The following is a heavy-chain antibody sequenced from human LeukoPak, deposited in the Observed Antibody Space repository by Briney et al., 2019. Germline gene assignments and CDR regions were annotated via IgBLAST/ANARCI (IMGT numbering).Heavy chain of an antibody. CDR1: GLIFSSYG. J-gene: IGHJ4*02. CDR2: IQYDGSVK. V-gene: IGHV3-30*02. CDR3: AKDTEQTIGSTGY. D-gene: IGHD2-8*02. Sequence: GGSLRLSCAASGLIFSSYGMHWVRQAPGKGLEWVAFIQYDGSVKYYADSVKGRFSISRDNSKNTLYLQMNSLRAEDTAVYYCAKDTEQTIGSTGYWGQGTLVTVSS.